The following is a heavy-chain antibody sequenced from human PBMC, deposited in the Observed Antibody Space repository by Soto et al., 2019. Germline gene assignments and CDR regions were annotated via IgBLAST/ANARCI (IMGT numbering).Heavy chain of an antibody. CDR3: ASSLQQLVLGNWFDP. CDR2: INSDGSST. V-gene: IGHV3-74*01. J-gene: IGHJ5*02. D-gene: IGHD6-13*01. CDR1: GFTFSSYW. Sequence: HPGGSLRLSCAASGFTFSSYWMHWVRQAPGKGLVWVSRINSDGSSTSYADSVKGRFTISRDNAKNTLYLQMNSLRAEDTAVYYCASSLQQLVLGNWFDPWGQGTQVTSPQ.